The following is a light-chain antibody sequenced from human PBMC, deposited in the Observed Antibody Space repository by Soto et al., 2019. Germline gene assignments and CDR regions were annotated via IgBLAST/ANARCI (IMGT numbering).Light chain of an antibody. CDR2: EVD. CDR3: SSYTRNRTVI. Sequence: QSALTQPASVSGSPGQSITISCTGTSSDIGIYNYVSWYQQHPAKAPKLIIYEVDNRPSGISNRFSGSKSGNTASLTISGLQAEDEADYYCSSYTRNRTVIFGGRTKVTVL. V-gene: IGLV2-14*01. CDR1: SSDIGIYNY. J-gene: IGLJ2*01.